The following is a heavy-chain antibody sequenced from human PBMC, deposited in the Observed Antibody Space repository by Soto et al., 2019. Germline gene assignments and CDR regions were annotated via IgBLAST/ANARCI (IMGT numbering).Heavy chain of an antibody. J-gene: IGHJ5*02. Sequence: QITLKESGPTLVKPTQTLTLTCTFSGFSLTTRGVGVGWIRQPPGKALECLALIHWDDDKRYSPSLQSRLSITKDTSKNQVVLTMTNVDPVDTATYYCAHIPNYYQYDWFDPWGQGTLVSVSS. D-gene: IGHD3-16*01. CDR1: GFSLTTRGVG. CDR3: AHIPNYYQYDWFDP. CDR2: IHWDDDK. V-gene: IGHV2-5*02.